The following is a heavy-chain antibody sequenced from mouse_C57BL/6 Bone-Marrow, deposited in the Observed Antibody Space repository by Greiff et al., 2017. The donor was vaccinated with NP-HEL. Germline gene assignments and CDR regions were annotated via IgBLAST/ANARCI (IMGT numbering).Heavy chain of an antibody. CDR3: TRRRDYVLFAY. CDR1: GYTFTDYE. J-gene: IGHJ3*01. Sequence: VHLVESGAELVRPGASVTLSCKASGYTFTDYEMHWVKQTPVHGLEWIGAIDPETGGTAYNQKFKGKAILTADKSSSTAYMELRSLTSEDAAVYYGTRRRDYVLFAYWGQGTLVTVSA. D-gene: IGHD2-4*01. CDR2: IDPETGGT. V-gene: IGHV1-15*01.